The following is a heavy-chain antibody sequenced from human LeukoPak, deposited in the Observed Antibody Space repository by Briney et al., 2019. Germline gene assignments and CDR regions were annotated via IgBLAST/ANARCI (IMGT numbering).Heavy chain of an antibody. V-gene: IGHV4-39*07. J-gene: IGHJ3*02. CDR2: IYTSGST. Sequence: SETLSLTCTVSGGSISSSSYYWGWIRQPPGKGLEWIGSIYTSGSTNYNPSLKSRVTISVDTSKNQFSLKLSSVTAADTAVYYCAREVARLERAFDIWGQGTMVTVSS. CDR1: GGSISSSSYY. D-gene: IGHD5-12*01. CDR3: AREVARLERAFDI.